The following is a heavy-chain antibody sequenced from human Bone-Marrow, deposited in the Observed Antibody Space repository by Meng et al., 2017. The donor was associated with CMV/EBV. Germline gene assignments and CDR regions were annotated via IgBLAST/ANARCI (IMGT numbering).Heavy chain of an antibody. CDR1: GYTFTSYD. V-gene: IGHV1-8*01. J-gene: IGHJ5*02. Sequence: ASVKVSCKASGYTFTSYDINWVRQATGQGLEWMGWMNPNSGNTGYAQKFQGRVTMTRNTSISTAYMELSGLRSEDTAVYYCARVYSSGWADWFDPWGQGTLVTVSS. CDR2: MNPNSGNT. CDR3: ARVYSSGWADWFDP. D-gene: IGHD6-19*01.